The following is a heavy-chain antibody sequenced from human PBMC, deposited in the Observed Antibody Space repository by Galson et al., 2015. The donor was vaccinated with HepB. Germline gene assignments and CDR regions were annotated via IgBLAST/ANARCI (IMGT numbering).Heavy chain of an antibody. CDR3: AREGRTYFFNSGTYHRAFEI. CDR2: IHSDGSTT. CDR1: GFNFSTYW. J-gene: IGHJ3*02. Sequence: SLRLSCAASGFNFSTYWMHWVRQAPGKGLVWVSRIHSDGSTTAFADSVRGRFSISSDNAKSTLFLQMNSLRVDDTAVYFCAREGRTYFFNSGTYHRAFEIWGQGTVVTVSS. D-gene: IGHD2-21*01. V-gene: IGHV3-74*01.